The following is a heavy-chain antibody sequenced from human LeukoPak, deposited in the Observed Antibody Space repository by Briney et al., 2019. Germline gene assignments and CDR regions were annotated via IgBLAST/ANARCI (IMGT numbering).Heavy chain of an antibody. D-gene: IGHD5-12*01. CDR3: ARHANGYDNSYFDY. CDR2: IYPGDSDT. Sequence: GESLKISCKGSGYRFTSYWIGWVRQMPGKGLEWMGNIYPGDSDTRYSPSFQGQVTISADKSISTAYLQWSGLKASDTAMYYCARHANGYDNSYFDYWGQGTLVTVSS. J-gene: IGHJ4*02. CDR1: GYRFTSYW. V-gene: IGHV5-51*01.